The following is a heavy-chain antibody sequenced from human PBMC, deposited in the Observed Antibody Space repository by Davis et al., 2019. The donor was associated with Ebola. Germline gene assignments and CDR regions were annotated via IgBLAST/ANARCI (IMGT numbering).Heavy chain of an antibody. CDR1: GYTFTSYG. CDR2: ISAYNGNT. V-gene: IGHV1-18*01. J-gene: IGHJ6*02. CDR3: ARDPHYGSGSYYLTPSYYYYYGMDV. Sequence: AASVKVSCKASGYTFTSYGISWVRQAPGQGLEWMGWISAYNGNTNYAQKLQGRVTMTTDTSTSTAYMELRSLRSDDTAVYYCARDPHYGSGSYYLTPSYYYYYGMDVWGQGTTVTVSS. D-gene: IGHD3-10*01.